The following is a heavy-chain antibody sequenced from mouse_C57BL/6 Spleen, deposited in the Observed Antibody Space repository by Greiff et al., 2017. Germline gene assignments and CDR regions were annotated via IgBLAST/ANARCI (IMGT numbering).Heavy chain of an antibody. CDR1: GYTFTEYY. D-gene: IGHD2-3*01. J-gene: IGHJ3*01. CDR3: ARDDGGGFAY. V-gene: IGHV1-26*01. CDR2: INPNNGGT. Sequence: EVQLQQSGPELVKPGASVKISCKASGYTFTEYYMNWVKQSNGKSLEWIGDINPNNGGTSYNQKFKGKATLTVDKSSSTAYMELRSLTSEDSAVYYCARDDGGGFAYWGQGTLVTVSA.